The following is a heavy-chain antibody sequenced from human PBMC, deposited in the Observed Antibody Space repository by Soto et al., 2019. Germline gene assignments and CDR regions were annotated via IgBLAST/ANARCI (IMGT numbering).Heavy chain of an antibody. CDR1: GGSISSISYY. Sequence: SETLSLTCTVSGGSISSISYYWGWIRQPPGKGLEYIGNIHYTGNTFYNASLKSRVTISVDTSKNQVPLKLRSVTAADTAVYYCARQVIAAAGTGYFQHWGQGAPVTVSS. D-gene: IGHD6-13*01. V-gene: IGHV4-39*01. CDR2: IHYTGNT. J-gene: IGHJ1*01. CDR3: ARQVIAAAGTGYFQH.